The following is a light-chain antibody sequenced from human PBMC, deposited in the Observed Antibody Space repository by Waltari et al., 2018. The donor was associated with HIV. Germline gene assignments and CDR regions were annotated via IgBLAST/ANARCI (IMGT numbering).Light chain of an antibody. V-gene: IGKV3-15*01. J-gene: IGKJ2*01. Sequence: EIVMTQSPPTLSVSPGQRVTLSCRASQSISGKVAWYQQRPGQAPRLLIYEAATRPTGIPARFSGSGSGTEFTITISSLQSEDFATYFCQQYDSGPRGITFGQGTMLEIK. CDR3: QQYDSGPRGIT. CDR2: EAA. CDR1: QSISGK.